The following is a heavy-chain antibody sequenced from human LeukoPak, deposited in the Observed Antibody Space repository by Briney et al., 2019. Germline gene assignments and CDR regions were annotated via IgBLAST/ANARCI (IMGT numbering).Heavy chain of an antibody. Sequence: PSETLSLTCTVSGGSISSSNYYWGWIRQPPSKGLEWIGSMYYSGSIFYNPSLKSRVTISINTSKNQFSLKVSSVTAADTAVYYCARARVPGSYSPKGPFDYWGQGTLVTVSS. CDR1: GGSISSSNYY. CDR3: ARARVPGSYSPKGPFDY. V-gene: IGHV4-39*07. CDR2: MYYSGSI. J-gene: IGHJ4*02. D-gene: IGHD1-26*01.